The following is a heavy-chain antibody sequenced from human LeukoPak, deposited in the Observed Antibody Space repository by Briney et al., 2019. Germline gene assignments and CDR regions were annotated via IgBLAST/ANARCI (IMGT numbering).Heavy chain of an antibody. V-gene: IGHV1-18*01. D-gene: IGHD3-9*01. CDR1: GYTFTSYG. CDR3: ARVFLGYDILTGYYMAHFDY. Sequence: ASVKVSCKASGYTFTSYGISWVRQAPGQGLEWMGWISAYNGNTNYAQKLQGRVTITTDTSTSTAYMELRSLRSDDTAVYYCARVFLGYDILTGYYMAHFDYWGQGTLVTVSP. J-gene: IGHJ4*02. CDR2: ISAYNGNT.